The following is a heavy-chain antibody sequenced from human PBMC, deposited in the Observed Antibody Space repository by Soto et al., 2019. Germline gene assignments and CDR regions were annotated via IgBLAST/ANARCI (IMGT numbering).Heavy chain of an antibody. J-gene: IGHJ4*02. Sequence: GGSLRLSCAASGFPFSFYSMNWVRQAPGKGFECILYITSTSIAINYADSVRGRFTISRDNAMRSLFLHMNSLRDEDTAVYYCARDGKGAAYTHGPYYFDYWGQGALVTVSS. D-gene: IGHD1-1*01. CDR1: GFPFSFYS. V-gene: IGHV3-48*02. CDR2: ITSTSIAI. CDR3: ARDGKGAAYTHGPYYFDY.